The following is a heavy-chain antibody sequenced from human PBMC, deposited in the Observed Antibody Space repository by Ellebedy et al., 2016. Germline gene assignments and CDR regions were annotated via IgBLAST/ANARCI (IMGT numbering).Heavy chain of an antibody. CDR3: ARGFSARYCSSTSCYQSYYYYGMDV. CDR1: GFTVSSNY. J-gene: IGHJ6*02. V-gene: IGHV3-66*01. D-gene: IGHD2-2*01. Sequence: GGSLRLSCAASGFTVSSNYMSWVRQAPGKGLEWVSVIYSGGSTYYADSVKGRFTISRDNSKNTLYLQMNSLRAEDTAVYYCARGFSARYCSSTSCYQSYYYYGMDVWGQGTTVTVSS. CDR2: IYSGGST.